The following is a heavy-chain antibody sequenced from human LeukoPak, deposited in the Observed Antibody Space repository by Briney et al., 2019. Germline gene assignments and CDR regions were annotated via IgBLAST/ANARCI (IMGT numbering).Heavy chain of an antibody. J-gene: IGHJ4*02. Sequence: GGSLRLSCAASGFTFSNFGMYWVRQAPGKGLEWVAVIWNDGSKKYYADTVKGRFTISRDNSKNTLDPQMNSLRAEDTAVYYCVSWTAQPYYFDYGGQGTLFTVSS. CDR3: VSWTAQPYYFDY. D-gene: IGHD2-15*01. V-gene: IGHV3-33*01. CDR2: IWNDGSKK. CDR1: GFTFSNFG.